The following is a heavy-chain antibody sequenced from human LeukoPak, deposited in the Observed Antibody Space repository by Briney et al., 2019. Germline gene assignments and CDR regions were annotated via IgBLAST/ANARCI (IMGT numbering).Heavy chain of an antibody. V-gene: IGHV3-53*01. Sequence: GGSLRLSCAASGFTVSSNYMSWVRQAPGKGLEWVSVISSAGNTYYADSVKGRFSISRDNSKNTLYLQMNSLRAEDTAVYYCASVGYSGYDRAFDYWGQGTLVTVSS. CDR1: GFTVSSNY. J-gene: IGHJ4*02. CDR2: ISSAGNT. CDR3: ASVGYSGYDRAFDY. D-gene: IGHD5-12*01.